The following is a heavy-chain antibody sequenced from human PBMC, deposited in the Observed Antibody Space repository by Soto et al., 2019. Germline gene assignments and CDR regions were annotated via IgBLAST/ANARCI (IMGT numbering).Heavy chain of an antibody. Sequence: SETLSLTCTVAGGSISSYDCRWIRQTPGKGLEWIGDIYYSGSTNYNPSLKSRVTISVDTSNNQFSLKLSSVTAADTAVYYCARHVHNQGFEYYFDAWGQGTLVTVSS. CDR3: ARHVHNQGFEYYFDA. CDR2: IYYSGST. D-gene: IGHD1-1*01. CDR1: GGSISSYD. V-gene: IGHV4-59*08. J-gene: IGHJ4*02.